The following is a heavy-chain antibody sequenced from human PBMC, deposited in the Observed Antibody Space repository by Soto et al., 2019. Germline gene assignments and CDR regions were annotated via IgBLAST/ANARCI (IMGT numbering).Heavy chain of an antibody. V-gene: IGHV1-3*01. D-gene: IGHD3-10*01. Sequence: ASVKVSCKXSGYTFTSYAIYWVRQAPGQRLEWMGWINAGNGNTKYSQKFQGRVTITRDTSASTAYMELSSLRSEDTAVYYCARDMGFGLSDYWGQGTLVTVSS. CDR1: GYTFTSYA. J-gene: IGHJ4*02. CDR3: ARDMGFGLSDY. CDR2: INAGNGNT.